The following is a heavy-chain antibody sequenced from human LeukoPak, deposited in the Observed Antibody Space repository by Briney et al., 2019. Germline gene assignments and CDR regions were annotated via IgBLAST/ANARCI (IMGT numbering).Heavy chain of an antibody. V-gene: IGHV3-11*01. J-gene: IGHJ6*03. CDR3: ARDEEVWTYSSGRRAYYYYMDV. CDR2: ISSSGSTI. Sequence: PGGSLRLSCAASGFTFSDYYVSWIRQAPGKGLEWVSYISSSGSTIYYADSVKGRFTISRGNAKNSLYLQMNSLRAEDTAVYYCARDEEVWTYSSGRRAYYYYMDVWGKGTTVTVSS. D-gene: IGHD6-19*01. CDR1: GFTFSDYY.